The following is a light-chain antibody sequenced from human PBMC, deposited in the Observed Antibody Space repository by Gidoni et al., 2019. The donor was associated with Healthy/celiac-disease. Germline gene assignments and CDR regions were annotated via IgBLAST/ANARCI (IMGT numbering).Light chain of an antibody. Sequence: DIQMTQSPSSLSASVGDRVTITCRASQSISSYLNWYQQKPGKAPKLLIYAASSLQSGVPSRFSGSGSGTDFTLTISSPQPEDFATYYCQQSYSTPLTFGQXTKVEIK. J-gene: IGKJ1*01. V-gene: IGKV1-39*01. CDR1: QSISSY. CDR2: AAS. CDR3: QQSYSTPLT.